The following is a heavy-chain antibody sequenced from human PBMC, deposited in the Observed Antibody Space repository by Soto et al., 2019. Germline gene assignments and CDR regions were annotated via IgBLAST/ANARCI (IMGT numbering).Heavy chain of an antibody. J-gene: IGHJ3*02. D-gene: IGHD6-6*01. V-gene: IGHV3-74*01. Sequence: GGSLRLSCAASGFTFSSYWMHWVRQAPGKGLVWVSRINSDGSSTSYADSVKGRFTISRDNAKNTLYLQMNSLRAEDTAVYYCARGSYSSSSTIWSHHDAFDIWGQGTMVTVSS. CDR1: GFTFSSYW. CDR2: INSDGSST. CDR3: ARGSYSSSSTIWSHHDAFDI.